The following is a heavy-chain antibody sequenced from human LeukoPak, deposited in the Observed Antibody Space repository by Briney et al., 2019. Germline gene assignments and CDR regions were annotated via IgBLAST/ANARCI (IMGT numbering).Heavy chain of an antibody. D-gene: IGHD2-15*01. CDR2: INHSGGT. CDR3: AGRGYCSGDSCSVVDY. CDR1: GGSFSGYY. J-gene: IGHJ4*02. V-gene: IGHV4-34*01. Sequence: SETLSLTCAVYGGSFSGYYWSWIRQPPGKGLEWIGEINHSGGTNYNPSLKSRVTISVDTSKNQFSLKLSSVTAADTAVYYCAGRGYCSGDSCSVVDYWGQGTLVTVSS.